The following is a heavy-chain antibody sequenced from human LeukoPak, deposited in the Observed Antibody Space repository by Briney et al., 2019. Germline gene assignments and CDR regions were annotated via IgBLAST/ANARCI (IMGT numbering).Heavy chain of an antibody. Sequence: GGSLRLSCAASGISFSSYSMNWVRQAPGKGLEWLSYIDDRGSPIKYADSVKGRFTISRDNAKNSLSLQMNGLRGEDTAVYYCVRGGTGNGNYFDFWGQGTLVTVSS. CDR1: GISFSSYS. CDR2: IDDRGSPI. V-gene: IGHV3-48*01. CDR3: VRGGTGNGNYFDF. D-gene: IGHD1-1*01. J-gene: IGHJ4*02.